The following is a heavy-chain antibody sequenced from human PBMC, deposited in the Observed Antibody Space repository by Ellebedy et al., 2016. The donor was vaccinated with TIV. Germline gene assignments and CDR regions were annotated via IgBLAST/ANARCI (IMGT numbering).Heavy chain of an antibody. D-gene: IGHD6-13*01. J-gene: IGHJ6*02. V-gene: IGHV3-30-3*01. CDR3: ERDEMPPPIAAAGDYYYYGMDV. Sequence: GESLKISCAASGFIFSSYAMHWVRQAPGTGLARLAVISYDGCNKYYEDSVKGRFTIARDTSKNTLYLQMNSLIAEDTARYYCERDEMPPPIAAAGDYYYYGMDVWGQGTTVTVSS. CDR1: GFIFSSYA. CDR2: ISYDGCNK.